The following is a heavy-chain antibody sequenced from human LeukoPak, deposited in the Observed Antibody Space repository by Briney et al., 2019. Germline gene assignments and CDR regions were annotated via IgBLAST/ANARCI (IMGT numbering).Heavy chain of an antibody. Sequence: GGSLRLSCAASGLTVSTNYMSWVRQAPGKGLEWVSVIYSGGGTYYADSVKGRFTTSRDNSKNTMYLQMNSLRAEDTAVYYCARGGTPFGEFDYWGQGTLVAVSS. V-gene: IGHV3-53*01. D-gene: IGHD3-10*01. CDR2: IYSGGGT. CDR3: ARGGTPFGEFDY. CDR1: GLTVSTNY. J-gene: IGHJ4*02.